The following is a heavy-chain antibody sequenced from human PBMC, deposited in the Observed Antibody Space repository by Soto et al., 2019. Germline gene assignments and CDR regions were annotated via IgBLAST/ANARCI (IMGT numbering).Heavy chain of an antibody. CDR3: ARDLYSTYPSDAFNV. D-gene: IGHD4-4*01. CDR1: GFTFSDYN. J-gene: IGHJ3*01. Sequence: QEQLVETGGGVVQSGGSLRLSCVASGFTFSDYNMHWVRQAPGKGLEWVAVIWFDGSKKFYADPVQGRFTISRDNSQNTLSLQMNGLRAEDTAVYHCARDLYSTYPSDAFNVWGQGTLVSVAS. V-gene: IGHV3-33*01. CDR2: IWFDGSKK.